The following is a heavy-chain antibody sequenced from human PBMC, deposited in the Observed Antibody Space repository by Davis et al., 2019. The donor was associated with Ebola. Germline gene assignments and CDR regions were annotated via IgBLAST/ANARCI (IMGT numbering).Heavy chain of an antibody. D-gene: IGHD6-19*01. Sequence: GGSLRLSCAASGFTFDDYTMHWVRQAPGKGLEWVSLISWDGGSTYYADSVKGRFTISRDNSKNTLYLQMNSLRAEDTAVYYCAKVAVAGQPHFDYWGQGTLVTVSS. CDR1: GFTFDDYT. V-gene: IGHV3-43*01. J-gene: IGHJ4*02. CDR2: ISWDGGST. CDR3: AKVAVAGQPHFDY.